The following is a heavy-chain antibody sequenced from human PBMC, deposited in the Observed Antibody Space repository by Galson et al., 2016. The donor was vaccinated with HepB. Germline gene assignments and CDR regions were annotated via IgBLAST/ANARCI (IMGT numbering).Heavy chain of an antibody. V-gene: IGHV3-48*04. D-gene: IGHD6-19*01. CDR2: ISSSSATI. CDR1: GFRFSTYT. CDR3: TRDGALPGGWVWIDP. J-gene: IGHJ5*02. Sequence: SLRLSCAASGFRFSTYTMNWVRQAPGKGLEWVASISSSSATIYYVDSVKGRFAVSRDNAKNSVYLQMNSLRVEDTAVHYCTRDGALPGGWVWIDPWGQGTLVIVSS.